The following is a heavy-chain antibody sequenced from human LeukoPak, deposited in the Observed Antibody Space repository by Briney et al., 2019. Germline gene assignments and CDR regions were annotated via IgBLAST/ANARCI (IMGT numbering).Heavy chain of an antibody. J-gene: IGHJ4*02. V-gene: IGHV3-30*18. CDR3: AKGENSKTYPVSGY. D-gene: IGHD2/OR15-2a*01. CDR1: EFTFSGYW. CDR2: ISSDGVSK. Sequence: PGGSLRLSCAASEFTFSGYWMNWVRQAPGKGLEWVAVISSDGVSKYYTDSVKGRFTISRDNSKNTLYLQMNSLRAEDTAVYYCAKGENSKTYPVSGYWGRGTLVTVSS.